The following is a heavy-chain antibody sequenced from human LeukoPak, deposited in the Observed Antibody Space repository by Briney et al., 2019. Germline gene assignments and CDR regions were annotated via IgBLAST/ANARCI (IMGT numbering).Heavy chain of an antibody. J-gene: IGHJ4*02. D-gene: IGHD3-22*01. Sequence: PGRSLRLSCAASGFTFSSYGMHWVRQAPGEGLEWVAVISYDGSNKYYADSVKGRFTISRDNSKNTLYLQMNSLRAEDTAVYYCAKDLGYDSSGFDYWGQGTLVTVSS. CDR1: GFTFSSYG. CDR2: ISYDGSNK. CDR3: AKDLGYDSSGFDY. V-gene: IGHV3-30*18.